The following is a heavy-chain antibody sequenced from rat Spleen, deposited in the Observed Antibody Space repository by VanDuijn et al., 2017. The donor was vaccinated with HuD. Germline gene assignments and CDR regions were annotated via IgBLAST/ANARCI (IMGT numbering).Heavy chain of an antibody. J-gene: IGHJ4*01. CDR1: GFTFSNYG. Sequence: EVQLVESGGGLVQPGRSMKLSCAASGFTFSNYGMAWVRQAPKKGLEWVAYISYDGSSTYYRDPVKGRFTISRDNAKSTLYLQMDSLRSEDTASYYCTTALYVMDAWGQGAPVTVSS. CDR2: ISYDGSST. CDR3: TTALYVMDA. V-gene: IGHV5-20*01.